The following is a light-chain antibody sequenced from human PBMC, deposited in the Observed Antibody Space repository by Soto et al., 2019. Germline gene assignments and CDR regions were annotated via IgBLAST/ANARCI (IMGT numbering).Light chain of an antibody. V-gene: IGKV3-15*01. CDR3: QQYNKWPLT. CDR2: AVS. Sequence: EIMMTQSPGTLSASPGERATLSCRASQSVSSNLACYQQKPGQAPRLLIYAVSTRATGIPARFSGSGSGTEVTLTISSLQSEDFAVYSCQQYNKWPLTFGQGTKVEIK. CDR1: QSVSSN. J-gene: IGKJ1*01.